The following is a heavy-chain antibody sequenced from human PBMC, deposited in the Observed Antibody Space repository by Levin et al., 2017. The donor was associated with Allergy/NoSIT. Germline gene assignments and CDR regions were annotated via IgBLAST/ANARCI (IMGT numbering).Heavy chain of an antibody. V-gene: IGHV3-23*01. CDR1: GFTFSSYA. CDR2: ISGSGGST. J-gene: IGHJ4*02. CDR3: ARRGWGPGSGRRYYFDY. D-gene: IGHD6-19*01. Sequence: ETLSLTCAASGFTFSSYAMSWVRQAPGKGLEWVSAISGSGGSTYYADSVKGRFTISRDNSKNTLYLQMNSLRAEDTAVYYCARRGWGPGSGRRYYFDYWGQGTLVTVSS.